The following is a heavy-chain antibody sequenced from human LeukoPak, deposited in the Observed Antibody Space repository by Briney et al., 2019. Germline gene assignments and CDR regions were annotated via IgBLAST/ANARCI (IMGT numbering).Heavy chain of an antibody. CDR3: AKGGVYGDYYFDY. J-gene: IGHJ4*02. CDR2: IYSGGST. D-gene: IGHD4-17*01. V-gene: IGHV3-53*01. CDR1: GFTVSSNY. Sequence: GGSLRLSCAASGFTVSSNYMSWVRQAPGKGLEWVSVIYSGGSTYYADSVKGRFTISGDNSKNTVYLQMNSLRAEDTALYYCAKGGVYGDYYFDYWGQGTLATVSS.